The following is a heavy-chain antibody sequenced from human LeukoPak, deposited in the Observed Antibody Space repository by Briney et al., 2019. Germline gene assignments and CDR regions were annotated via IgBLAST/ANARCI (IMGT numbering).Heavy chain of an antibody. D-gene: IGHD5-12*01. CDR1: GYTLTELS. CDR3: ARDQGGRIVATIYDY. V-gene: IGHV1-24*01. Sequence: VASVKVSCKVSGYTLTELSMHWVRQAPGKGLEWMGGFDPEDGETIYAQKFQGRVTMTEDTSTDTAYMELSSLRSEDTAVYYCARDQGGRIVATIYDYWGQGTLVTVSS. J-gene: IGHJ4*02. CDR2: FDPEDGET.